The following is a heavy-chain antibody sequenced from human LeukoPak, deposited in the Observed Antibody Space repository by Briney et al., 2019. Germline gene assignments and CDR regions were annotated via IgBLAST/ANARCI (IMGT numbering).Heavy chain of an antibody. CDR2: ISYDGSNK. Sequence: GSLRLSCAASGFTFSSYGMHWVRQAPGKGLEWVAVISYDGSNKYYADSVKGRFTISRDNSKNTLYLQMNSLRAEDTAVYYCAKDADGGFDYWGQGTLVTVSS. CDR3: AKDADGGFDY. CDR1: GFTFSSYG. V-gene: IGHV3-30*18. J-gene: IGHJ4*02.